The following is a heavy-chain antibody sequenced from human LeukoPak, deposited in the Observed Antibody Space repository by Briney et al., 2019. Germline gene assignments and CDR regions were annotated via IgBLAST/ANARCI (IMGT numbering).Heavy chain of an antibody. CDR3: ARSVYSYYANWFDP. J-gene: IGHJ5*02. Sequence: GGSLRLSCAASGFAFSSYWMHWVRQAPGKGLVWVSRINSDWSSTTYADSVQDRFTISRDNAKNTPYLQMNSLRADDTAVYYCARSVYSYYANWFDPWGQGTLVTASS. CDR1: GFAFSSYW. CDR2: INSDWSST. V-gene: IGHV3-74*01. D-gene: IGHD4-11*01.